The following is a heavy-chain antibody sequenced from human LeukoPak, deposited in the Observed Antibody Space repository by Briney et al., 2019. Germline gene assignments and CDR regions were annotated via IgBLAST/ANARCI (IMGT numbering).Heavy chain of an antibody. CDR2: ITPIFGTA. J-gene: IGHJ4*02. Sequence: SVKVSCKASGGTFSSYAISWVRQAPGQGLEWMGRITPIFGTANYAQKFQGRVTITTDESTSTAYMELSSLSSEDTAVYYCARAQYYYDSSGYFDYWGQGTLVTVSS. D-gene: IGHD3-22*01. V-gene: IGHV1-69*05. CDR3: ARAQYYYDSSGYFDY. CDR1: GGTFSSYA.